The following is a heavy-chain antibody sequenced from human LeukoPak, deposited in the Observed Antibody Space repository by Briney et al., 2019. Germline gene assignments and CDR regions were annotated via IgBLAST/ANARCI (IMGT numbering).Heavy chain of an antibody. CDR1: GFTFSSYG. J-gene: IGHJ4*02. CDR2: ISRRSDDI. V-gene: IGHV3-21*05. CDR3: ARYFDYSGYPYYVDY. Sequence: GGALRLSREGSGFTFSSYGMNWVRQAPGKGLEGVSFISRRSDDINYADFVKGRFTVSRDNAKNSLYLQMTSLRAEDTAVYYCARYFDYSGYPYYVDYWGRGALVTVSS. D-gene: IGHD3-22*01.